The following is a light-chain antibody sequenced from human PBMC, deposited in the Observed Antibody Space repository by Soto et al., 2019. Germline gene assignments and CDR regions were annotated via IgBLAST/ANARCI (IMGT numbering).Light chain of an antibody. CDR2: GAS. V-gene: IGKV3-20*01. Sequence: EIVLTQSPGTLSLSPGERATLSCRASQSVSSSYLAWHQQKPGQAPRLLIYGASSRATGIPDRFSGSGSGTALTLTISRLEPEDFAVYYCQQYGSSPATFGQGTKLEIK. CDR1: QSVSSSY. CDR3: QQYGSSPAT. J-gene: IGKJ1*01.